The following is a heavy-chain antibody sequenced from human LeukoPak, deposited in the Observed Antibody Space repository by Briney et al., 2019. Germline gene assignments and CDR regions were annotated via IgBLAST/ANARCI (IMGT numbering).Heavy chain of an antibody. V-gene: IGHV4-4*07. CDR2: IYTSGST. J-gene: IGHJ5*02. D-gene: IGHD3-10*01. Sequence: PLETPSLTCTVSGGSISSYYWSWIRQPAGKGLEWIWRIYTSGSTNYNPSLKSRVSMSVDTSKNQFSLKLSSVTAADTAVYYCARYRGYYGSGSEGDWFDPWGQGTLVTVSS. CDR1: GGSISSYY. CDR3: ARYRGYYGSGSEGDWFDP.